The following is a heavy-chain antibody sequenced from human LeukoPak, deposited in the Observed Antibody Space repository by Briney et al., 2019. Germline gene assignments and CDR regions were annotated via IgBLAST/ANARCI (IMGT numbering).Heavy chain of an antibody. CDR3: AREEGIAAAGNGGYFDY. D-gene: IGHD6-13*01. V-gene: IGHV1-46*01. J-gene: IGHJ4*02. Sequence: ASVKVSCKASGYTFTSYYMHWVRQAPGQGLEWMGIINPSGGSTSYAQKFQGRVTMTRDTSTSTVYMELSSLRSEDTAVYYCAREEGIAAAGNGGYFDYRGQGTLVTVSS. CDR1: GYTFTSYY. CDR2: INPSGGST.